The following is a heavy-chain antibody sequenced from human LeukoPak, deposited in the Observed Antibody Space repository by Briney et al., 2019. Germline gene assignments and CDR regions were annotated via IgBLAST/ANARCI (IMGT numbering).Heavy chain of an antibody. J-gene: IGHJ5*02. CDR1: GGSTSSGSYY. D-gene: IGHD6-19*01. V-gene: IGHV4-39*01. Sequence: SGTLSLTCTVSGGSTSSGSYYWGWIRQPPGKGLEWIGSIYYSGNTYYNPSLKSRVTIFVDTSKNQFSLKLSSVTAADTAVYYCARHHRQWLPPNWFDPWGQGTLVTVSS. CDR2: IYYSGNT. CDR3: ARHHRQWLPPNWFDP.